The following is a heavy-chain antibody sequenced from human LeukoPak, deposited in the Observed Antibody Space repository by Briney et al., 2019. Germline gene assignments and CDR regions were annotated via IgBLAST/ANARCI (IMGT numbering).Heavy chain of an antibody. Sequence: GRSLRLSCAASGFTFSSYAMHWVRQAPGKGLEWVAVISYDGSNKYYADSVKGRFTISRDNSKNTLYLQMNSLRAEDTAVYYCARERLRANWFGPWGQGTLVTVSS. CDR3: ARERLRANWFGP. J-gene: IGHJ5*02. CDR1: GFTFSSYA. V-gene: IGHV3-30*04. CDR2: ISYDGSNK. D-gene: IGHD6-25*01.